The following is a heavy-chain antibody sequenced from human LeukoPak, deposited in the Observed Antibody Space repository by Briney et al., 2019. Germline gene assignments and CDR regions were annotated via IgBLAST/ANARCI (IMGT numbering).Heavy chain of an antibody. CDR2: IYHSGST. D-gene: IGHD2-2*01. Sequence: SETLSLTCAVSGYSITSGYYWGWIRQPPGKGLEWIGSIYHSGSTYYNPSLKTRVTISVDTSTNQFSLKLSSVTAADTAVYYCARLYLRDHCSSTSCYGLYFDYWGQGTLVTVSS. CDR3: ARLYLRDHCSSTSCYGLYFDY. J-gene: IGHJ4*02. CDR1: GYSITSGYY. V-gene: IGHV4-38-2*01.